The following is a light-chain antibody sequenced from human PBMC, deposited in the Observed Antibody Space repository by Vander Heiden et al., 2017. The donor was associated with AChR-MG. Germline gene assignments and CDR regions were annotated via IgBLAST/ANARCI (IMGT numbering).Light chain of an antibody. J-gene: IGKJ1*01. Sequence: EIVLTQSPGTLSLSPGERATLACRASQSVSSNYLAWYQQKPGQAPRLLIYGASSRATCIPERFSGSGSGTDFTLTISRLEPEYFAVYYCHQYDTSPKTFGQGTKVDIK. V-gene: IGKV3-20*01. CDR1: QSVSSNY. CDR3: HQYDTSPKT. CDR2: GAS.